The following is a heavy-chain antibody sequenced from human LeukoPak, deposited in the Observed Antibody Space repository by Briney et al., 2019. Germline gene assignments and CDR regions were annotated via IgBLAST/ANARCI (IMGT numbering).Heavy chain of an antibody. CDR1: GFPFSTYW. J-gene: IGHJ4*02. CDR2: IKPDGSAT. Sequence: GGSLRLSCAASGFPFSTYWMSWVRQAPGKGLEWVANIKPDGSATYYMDSMRGQFTISRDNAKNSLYLQMNSLRAEDTAVYYCARGDGYSGFDYWGQGTLVTVSS. D-gene: IGHD5-12*01. CDR3: ARGDGYSGFDY. V-gene: IGHV3-7*01.